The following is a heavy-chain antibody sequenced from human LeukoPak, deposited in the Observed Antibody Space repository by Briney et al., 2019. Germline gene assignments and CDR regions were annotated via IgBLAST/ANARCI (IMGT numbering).Heavy chain of an antibody. Sequence: SETLSLTCAISGGSISSSNWWTWVRQPPGKGLEWVGEIYLRGSTNYNPSLESRVSISVDTSKNQFSLKLSSVTAADTAVYYCAREGRLGGYGMDVWGQGTTVTVSS. V-gene: IGHV4-4*02. CDR1: GGSISSSNW. D-gene: IGHD3-16*01. J-gene: IGHJ6*02. CDR3: AREGRLGGYGMDV. CDR2: IYLRGST.